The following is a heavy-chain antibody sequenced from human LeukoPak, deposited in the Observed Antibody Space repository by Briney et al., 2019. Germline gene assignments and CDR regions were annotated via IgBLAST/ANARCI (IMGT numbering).Heavy chain of an antibody. CDR2: IYPGDSET. D-gene: IGHD2-21*02. Sequence: GESLKISCKVSGDNFASYRIGWVRQMPGKGLEWMGFIYPGDSETKNSPSFRGQVTISADKSISTAYLQWSSLKASDTAMYYCARQSGDYSYYYYMDVWGKGTTVTISS. CDR3: ARQSGDYSYYYYMDV. CDR1: GDNFASYR. V-gene: IGHV5-51*01. J-gene: IGHJ6*03.